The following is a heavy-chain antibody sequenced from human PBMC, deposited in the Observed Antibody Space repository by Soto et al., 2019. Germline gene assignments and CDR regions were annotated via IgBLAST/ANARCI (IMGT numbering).Heavy chain of an antibody. J-gene: IGHJ3*01. CDR1: GYTFINYG. V-gene: IGHV1-18*01. Sequence: VQLVQSGAEVKKPGASVRVSCKTSGYTFINYGITWVRQAPGQGLEWMGWLSAYNGDTSSSEKLQDRFTMTTDTSTNTLYMDLRSLTSDDTAVYYCARWSAIVGGAEALDVWGQGTMVIVSS. D-gene: IGHD1-26*01. CDR3: ARWSAIVGGAEALDV. CDR2: LSAYNGDT.